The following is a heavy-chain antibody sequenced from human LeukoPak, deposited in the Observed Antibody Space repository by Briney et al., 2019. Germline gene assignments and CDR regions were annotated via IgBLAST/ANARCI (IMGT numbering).Heavy chain of an antibody. Sequence: GGSLRLSCAASGFSLSDYWMHWVRQAPGKGLVWVSRIKSDGDGSDTMHADSVKGRFTISRDNAKNTLYLQMNSLRAEDTAVYYRGRDQLGDGYIIDYWGQGTLVTVSS. CDR3: GRDQLGDGYIIDY. CDR2: IKSDGDGSDT. CDR1: GFSLSDYW. V-gene: IGHV3-74*03. D-gene: IGHD5-24*01. J-gene: IGHJ4*02.